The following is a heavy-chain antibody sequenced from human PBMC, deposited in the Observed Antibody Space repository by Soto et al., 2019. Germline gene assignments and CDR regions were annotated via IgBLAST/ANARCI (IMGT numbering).Heavy chain of an antibody. J-gene: IGHJ4*02. CDR2: INPNSGGT. CDR3: ARSIAAAGDDFDY. D-gene: IGHD6-13*01. Sequence: GASVKVSCKAAGYTFTGYYMHWVRQAPGQGLEWMGWINPNSGGTNYAQKFQGWVTMTRDTSISTAYMELSRLRSDDTAVYYCARSIAAAGDDFDYWGQGTLVTVPS. CDR1: GYTFTGYY. V-gene: IGHV1-2*04.